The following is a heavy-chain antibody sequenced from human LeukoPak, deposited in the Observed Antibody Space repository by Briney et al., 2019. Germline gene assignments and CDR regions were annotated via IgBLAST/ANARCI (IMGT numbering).Heavy chain of an antibody. V-gene: IGHV4-59*11. CDR3: AREVGATGDWFDP. J-gene: IGHJ5*02. Sequence: SETLSLTCTVSGGSISSHYWSWIRQPPGKGLEWIGYIYYSESTNYNPSLKSRVTISVDTSKNQFSLKLSSVTAADTAVYYCAREVGATGDWFDPWGQGTLVTVSS. D-gene: IGHD5-24*01. CDR1: GGSISSHY. CDR2: IYYSEST.